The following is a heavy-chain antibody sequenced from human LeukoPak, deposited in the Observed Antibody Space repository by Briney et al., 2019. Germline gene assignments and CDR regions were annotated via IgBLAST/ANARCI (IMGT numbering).Heavy chain of an antibody. D-gene: IGHD2-2*01. J-gene: IGHJ5*02. V-gene: IGHV1-2*02. CDR1: GYTFTGYY. CDR3: AGDKHCSSTSCGYNWFDP. CDR2: INPNSGGT. Sequence: ASVKVSCKASGYTFTGYYMHWVRQAPGQGLEWMGWINPNSGGTNYAQKFQGRVTMTRDTSISTAYMELSRLRSDDTAVYYCAGDKHCSSTSCGYNWFDPWGQGTLVTVSS.